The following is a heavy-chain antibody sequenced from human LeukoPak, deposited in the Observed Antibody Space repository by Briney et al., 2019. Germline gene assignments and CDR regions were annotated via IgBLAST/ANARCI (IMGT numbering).Heavy chain of an antibody. CDR2: IIPIFGTA. CDR1: GYTFTNYA. V-gene: IGHV1-69*13. CDR3: ARGGLWFGKDNNWFDP. Sequence: SVKVSCKASGYTFTNYAISWVRQAPGQGLEWMGGIIPIFGTANYAQKFQGRVTITADESTSTAYMELSSLRSEDTAVYYCARGGLWFGKDNNWFDPWGQGTLVTVSS. J-gene: IGHJ5*02. D-gene: IGHD3-10*01.